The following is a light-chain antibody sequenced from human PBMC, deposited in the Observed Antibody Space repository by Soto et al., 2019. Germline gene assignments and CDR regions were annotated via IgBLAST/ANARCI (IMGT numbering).Light chain of an antibody. V-gene: IGKV1-39*01. CDR3: QQSYSRVT. CDR1: QNIYTW. Sequence: DYQVTQYPSTLSASVGDRVTITCRASQNIYTWLAWYQQKPGKAPKLLIYAASRLQSGVPSRFSGSRSGTDFTLTISSLQPEDFATYYCQQSYSRVTFGQGTKVDIK. CDR2: AAS. J-gene: IGKJ1*01.